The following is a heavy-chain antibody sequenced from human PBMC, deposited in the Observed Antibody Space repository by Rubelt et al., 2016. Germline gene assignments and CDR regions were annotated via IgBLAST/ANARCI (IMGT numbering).Heavy chain of an antibody. J-gene: IGHJ4*02. CDR2: DT. CDR3: ARHVAQYSSLPYFDY. Sequence: DTRYSPSFQGQVTISADKSISTAYLQWSSLKASDTAMYYCARHVAQYSSLPYFDYWGQGTLVTVSS. D-gene: IGHD6-6*01. V-gene: IGHV5-51*01.